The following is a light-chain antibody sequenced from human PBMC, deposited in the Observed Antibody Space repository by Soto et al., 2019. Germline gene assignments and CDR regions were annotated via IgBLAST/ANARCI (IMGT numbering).Light chain of an antibody. Sequence: QSLLTQPPSASGTPGQRVTISCSGSSSNIGSNYVYWYQQLPGTAPKLLIYRNNQRPSGVPDRFSGSKSGTSASLAISGLRSEAEADYYCAAWDDSLSGAVFGGGTQLTVL. J-gene: IGLJ7*01. CDR1: SSNIGSNY. V-gene: IGLV1-47*01. CDR3: AAWDDSLSGAV. CDR2: RNN.